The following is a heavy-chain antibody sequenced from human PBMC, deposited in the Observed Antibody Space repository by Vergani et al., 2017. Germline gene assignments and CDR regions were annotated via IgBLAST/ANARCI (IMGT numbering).Heavy chain of an antibody. D-gene: IGHD4-17*01. V-gene: IGHV3-7*01. Sequence: EVHLVESGRGLVQPGGSLRLSCAASGFMFSNYWMNWVRQAPGKGLEWVANIKQDGSEKYYVDSVRGRFTISRDNAKNSLYLQMNSLRAEDTAVYHCAGPSAHGDYDALDIWGQGTMVTVSS. CDR1: GFMFSNYW. CDR3: AGPSAHGDYDALDI. J-gene: IGHJ3*02. CDR2: IKQDGSEK.